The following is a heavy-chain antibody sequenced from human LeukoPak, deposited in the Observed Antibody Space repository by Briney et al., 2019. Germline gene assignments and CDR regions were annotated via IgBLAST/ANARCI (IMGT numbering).Heavy chain of an antibody. V-gene: IGHV1-69*13. CDR3: AKNPVNTKGLD. D-gene: IGHD2-8*01. J-gene: IGHJ4*02. CDR1: GGTFSSYA. CDR2: IIPIFGTA. Sequence: GASVKVSCKASGGTFSSYAISWVRQAPGQGLEWMGGIIPIFGTANYAQKFQGRVTITADESTSTAYMELNSLRADDTAVYYCAKNPVNTKGLDWGQGTLVTVSS.